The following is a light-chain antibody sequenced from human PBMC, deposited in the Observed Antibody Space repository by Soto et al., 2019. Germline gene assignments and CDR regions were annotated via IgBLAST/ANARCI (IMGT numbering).Light chain of an antibody. V-gene: IGKV1-12*01. CDR2: TAS. Sequence: DIQMTQSPSSVSASVGDRVTITCRASQDISTWVAWYQQKPGKAPNLLIYTASTLQSGVPSRFSGSGSGTEFTLTISSLQPEDFATYYCQQADTFPLTFGGGTKVDIK. J-gene: IGKJ4*01. CDR1: QDISTW. CDR3: QQADTFPLT.